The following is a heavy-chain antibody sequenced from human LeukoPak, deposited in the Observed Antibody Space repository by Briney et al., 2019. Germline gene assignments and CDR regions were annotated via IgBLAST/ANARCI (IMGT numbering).Heavy chain of an antibody. Sequence: GGSLRLSCAASGFTFGSFTMNWVRQAPGQGLEWGSSLRSTTYIYYEDSVKGRFTISSDNSKNMLYLQMNSLSAEDTAVYYCANLGHGSGSYYRDYWGQGTLVTVSS. CDR1: GFTFGSFT. J-gene: IGHJ4*02. CDR3: ANLGHGSGSYYRDY. D-gene: IGHD3-10*01. V-gene: IGHV3-21*04. CDR2: LRSTTYI.